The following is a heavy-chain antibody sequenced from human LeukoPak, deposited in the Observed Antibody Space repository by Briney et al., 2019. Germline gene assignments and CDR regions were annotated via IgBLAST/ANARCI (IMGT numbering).Heavy chain of an antibody. CDR3: ARDRGSISSRPGY. CDR1: GYTLTSYD. V-gene: IGHV1-8*01. CDR2: MNPNSGNT. D-gene: IGHD6-13*01. Sequence: GASVKVSCKASGYTLTSYDINWVRQATGQGLEWMGWMNPNSGNTGYAQKFQSRVTMTRNTSITTAYLELSSLRSDDTAMYYCARDRGSISSRPGYWGQGTLVTVS. J-gene: IGHJ4*02.